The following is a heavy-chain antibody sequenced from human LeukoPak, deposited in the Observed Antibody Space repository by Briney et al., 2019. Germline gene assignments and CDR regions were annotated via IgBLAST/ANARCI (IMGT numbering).Heavy chain of an antibody. CDR3: AKEGYSSGWYLSY. D-gene: IGHD6-19*01. Sequence: QPGGSLRLSCAASGFTFSSYAMSWVRQVPGKGLEWVSVISGSGDETYYADSVKGRFTISRDNSRDTLYLQMNSLRAEDTAVYYCAKEGYSSGWYLSYWGQGTLVTVSS. CDR2: ISGSGDET. V-gene: IGHV3-23*01. J-gene: IGHJ4*02. CDR1: GFTFSSYA.